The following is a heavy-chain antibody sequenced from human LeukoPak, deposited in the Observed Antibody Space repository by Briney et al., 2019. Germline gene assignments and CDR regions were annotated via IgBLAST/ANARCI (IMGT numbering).Heavy chain of an antibody. Sequence: LRLSCAASGFSFNSYAMSWVRQPPGKGLEWIGYIYYSGNTYYNPSLKNRVTKSIDTSKNQFSLKLSSVTAADTAVYYCASRDTTSYWYFDLWGRGTLVTVSS. J-gene: IGHJ2*01. CDR1: GFSFNSYA. CDR3: ASRDTTSYWYFDL. V-gene: IGHV4-30-4*08. D-gene: IGHD4-17*01. CDR2: IYYSGNT.